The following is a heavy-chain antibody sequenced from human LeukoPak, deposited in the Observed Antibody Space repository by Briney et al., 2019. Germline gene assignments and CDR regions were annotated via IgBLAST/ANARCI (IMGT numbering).Heavy chain of an antibody. V-gene: IGHV3-30*01. CDR3: ARDSTYYYDWGSSGPHYFDN. CDR2: ISSGGTYE. D-gene: IGHD3-10*01. J-gene: IGHJ4*02. CDR1: GFTFSNYA. Sequence: GGSLRLSCAASGFTFSNYAMHWVRQAPGKGLEWVSLISSGGTYEYYADSVKGRFTISRDNSKNTLYLQLNSLRAEDTAVYYCARDSTYYYDWGSSGPHYFDNWGQGTLVTVSS.